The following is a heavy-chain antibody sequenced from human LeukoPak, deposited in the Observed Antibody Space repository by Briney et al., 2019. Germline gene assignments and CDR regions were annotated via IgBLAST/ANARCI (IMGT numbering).Heavy chain of an antibody. V-gene: IGHV4-39*07. CDR1: GGSISSSSYY. D-gene: IGHD3-22*01. Sequence: PSETLSLTCTVSGGSISSSSYYWGWIRQPPGKGLEWIGSIYYSGSTYYNPSLKSRVTISVDTSKNQFSLKLSSVTAADTAVYYCARYNLNYYDSSGYYSGIDYWGQGTLVTVSS. J-gene: IGHJ4*02. CDR3: ARYNLNYYDSSGYYSGIDY. CDR2: IYYSGST.